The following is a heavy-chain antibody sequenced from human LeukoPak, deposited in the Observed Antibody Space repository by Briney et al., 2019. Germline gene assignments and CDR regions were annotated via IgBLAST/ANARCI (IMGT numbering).Heavy chain of an antibody. CDR2: IYRSGST. CDR1: GGSISSGSYY. Sequence: KPSETLSLTCTVSGGSISSGSYYWGWIRQPPGKGLEWIGSIYRSGSTYYNPSLKGRATISVDTSNNHFSLKLTSVTAADTAVYYCARVYHYRYDSIDVIYYFDYWGQGTLVTVSS. D-gene: IGHD3-22*01. V-gene: IGHV4-39*02. J-gene: IGHJ4*02. CDR3: ARVYHYRYDSIDVIYYFDY.